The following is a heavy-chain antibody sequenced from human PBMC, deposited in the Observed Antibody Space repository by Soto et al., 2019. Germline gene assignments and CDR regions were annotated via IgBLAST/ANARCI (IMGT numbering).Heavy chain of an antibody. CDR3: AKDPPVVMITFGGVIADI. J-gene: IGHJ3*02. D-gene: IGHD3-16*02. V-gene: IGHV3-23*01. CDR1: GFTFSRYV. CDR2: ISGSGGST. Sequence: PGGSLRLSCAASGFTFSRYVMTWVRQAPGKGLEWVPGISGSGGSTYYADSVKGRFTISRDNSKNTLYLQMNSLRAEDTAVYYCAKDPPVVMITFGGVIADIWGQGTMVTVSS.